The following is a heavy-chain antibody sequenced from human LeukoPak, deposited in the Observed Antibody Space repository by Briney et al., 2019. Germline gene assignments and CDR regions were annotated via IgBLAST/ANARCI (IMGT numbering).Heavy chain of an antibody. V-gene: IGHV4-39*01. CDR3: ARHSGPYASSWFDY. Sequence: SETLSLTCTVSGGSISSSSFYWGWIRQPPGKGPEWIASIYYSGSTYYNPSLRSRVTISVDTSKNQFSLKLSSVTAADTAVYYCARHSGPYASSWFDYWGQGTLVTVSS. J-gene: IGHJ4*02. D-gene: IGHD6-13*01. CDR1: GGSISSSSFY. CDR2: IYYSGST.